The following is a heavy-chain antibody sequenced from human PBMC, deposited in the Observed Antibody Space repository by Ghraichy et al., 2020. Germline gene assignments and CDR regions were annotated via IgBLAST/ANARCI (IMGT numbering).Heavy chain of an antibody. Sequence: GGSLRLSCAASGLIFCSYWMTWVRQAPGKGLEWVANINQDGREKYYVGSVKGRFTISRDNAKNSLYLQMNNLSAEDTAVYYCSSGDTFDIWGRGTMVTVSS. CDR3: SSGDTFDI. V-gene: IGHV3-7*03. CDR2: INQDGREK. J-gene: IGHJ3*02. CDR1: GLIFCSYW. D-gene: IGHD3-10*01.